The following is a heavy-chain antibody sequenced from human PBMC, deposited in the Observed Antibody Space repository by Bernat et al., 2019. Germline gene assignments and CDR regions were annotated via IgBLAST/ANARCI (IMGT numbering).Heavy chain of an antibody. D-gene: IGHD3-3*01. CDR1: GFTFSSYA. CDR2: ISGSGGST. J-gene: IGHJ3*02. V-gene: IGHV3-23*04. Sequence: EVQLVESGGGLVQPGGSLRLSCAASGFTFSSYAMSWVRQAPGKGLEWVSAISGSGGSTYYADSVNVPFTISRANSKNTLYLQMNSLRAEDTAVYYCARPYYAFWSGYYMGAFDIWGQGTMVTVSS. CDR3: ARPYYAFWSGYYMGAFDI.